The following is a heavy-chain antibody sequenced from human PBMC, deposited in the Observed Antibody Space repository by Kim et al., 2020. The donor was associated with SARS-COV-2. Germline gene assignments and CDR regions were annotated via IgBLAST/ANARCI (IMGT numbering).Heavy chain of an antibody. CDR2: GHHSGST. D-gene: IGHD1-26*01. J-gene: IGHJ5*01. CDR3: ARHEAPGDSGSYSDDYWF. Sequence: SETLSLTCAVYGDSFSGYYWTWIRQPPGKGLEWIGEGHHSGSTTYNPSLKSRVTISVDTSKNQFSLKLSSVTAADTAVYYCARHEAPGDSGSYSDDYWF. CDR1: GDSFSGYY. V-gene: IGHV4-34*01.